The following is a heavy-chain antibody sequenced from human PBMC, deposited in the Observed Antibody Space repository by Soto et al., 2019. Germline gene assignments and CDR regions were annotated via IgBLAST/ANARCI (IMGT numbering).Heavy chain of an antibody. CDR3: TTLRLDP. CDR2: VNPNTGVI. Sequence: QAQLVQSGSEVKKPGASVKVSCQASGYTFTAFYMNWVRQAPGQGLEWMGWVNPNTGVIKYAQKFQGRVTMTRDTSINTAYMELSGLTSDDTAVYYCTTLRLDPWGQGTLVTVSS. J-gene: IGHJ5*02. V-gene: IGHV1-2*02. CDR1: GYTFTAFY. D-gene: IGHD3-9*01.